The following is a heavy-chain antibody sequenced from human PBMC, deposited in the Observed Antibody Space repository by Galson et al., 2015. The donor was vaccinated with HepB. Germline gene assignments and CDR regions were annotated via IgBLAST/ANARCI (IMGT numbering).Heavy chain of an antibody. CDR1: GFTFSNYG. Sequence: SLRLSCAASGFTFSNYGMHWVRQAPGKGLEWVAVISYAGSNKYYADSVKGRFTISRDKSKNTLYLQMNSLRAEDTALYYCAKDLYLYSALAGTMAGFDYWGQGTLVTVSS. V-gene: IGHV3-30*18. D-gene: IGHD6-19*01. CDR2: ISYAGSNK. J-gene: IGHJ4*02. CDR3: AKDLYLYSALAGTMAGFDY.